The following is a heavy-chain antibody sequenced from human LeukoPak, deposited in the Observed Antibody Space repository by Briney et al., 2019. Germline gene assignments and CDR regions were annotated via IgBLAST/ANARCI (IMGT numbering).Heavy chain of an antibody. CDR3: ARDLLWFGPAKGDY. D-gene: IGHD3-10*01. CDR1: GYTFTSYA. V-gene: IGHV7-4-1*02. CDR2: INTNTGNP. J-gene: IGHJ4*02. Sequence: ASVKVSCKASGYTFTSYAMNWVRQAPGQGLEWMGWINTNTGNPTYAQGFTGRFVFSLDTSVSTAYLQISSLKAEDTAVYYCARDLLWFGPAKGDYWGQGTLVTVSS.